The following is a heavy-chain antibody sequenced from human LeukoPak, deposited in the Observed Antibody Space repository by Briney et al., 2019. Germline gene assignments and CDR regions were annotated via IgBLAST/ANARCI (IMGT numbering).Heavy chain of an antibody. J-gene: IGHJ3*02. Sequence: KPSETLSLTCTVSGGSISSYYWSWIRQPPGKGLEWIGYIYYSGSTNYNPSLKSRVTISVDTSKNQFSLKLSSVTAADTAVYYCAGVYDCSGRDAFDIWGQGTMVTVSS. CDR3: AGVYDCSGRDAFDI. CDR2: IYYSGST. V-gene: IGHV4-59*01. CDR1: GGSISSYY. D-gene: IGHD3-22*01.